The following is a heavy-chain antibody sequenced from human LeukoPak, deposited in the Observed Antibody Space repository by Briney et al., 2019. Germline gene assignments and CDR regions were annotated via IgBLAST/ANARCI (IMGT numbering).Heavy chain of an antibody. J-gene: IGHJ4*02. V-gene: IGHV4-59*08. Sequence: SEALSLTCTVSGGSISSYYWSWIRQPPGKGLEWIGYIYYSGSTNYNPSLKSRVTISVDTSKNQFSLKLSSVTAADTAVYYCARLGDGYSYGYFDYWGQGTLVTVSS. D-gene: IGHD5-18*01. CDR2: IYYSGST. CDR1: GGSISSYY. CDR3: ARLGDGYSYGYFDY.